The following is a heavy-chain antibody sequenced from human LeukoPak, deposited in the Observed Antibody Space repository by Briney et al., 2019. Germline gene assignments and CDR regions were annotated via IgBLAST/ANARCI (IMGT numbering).Heavy chain of an antibody. J-gene: IGHJ6*03. CDR2: ISSSGSTI. D-gene: IGHD6-13*01. CDR1: GFTFSDYY. V-gene: IGHV3-11*04. Sequence: RPGGSLRLSCAASGFTFSDYYMSWIRQAPGKGLEGVSYISSSGSTIYYADSVKGRFTISRDNAKNSLYLQMNSLRAEDTAVYYCARVTSSSWTYYYSYMDVWGKGTTVTVSS. CDR3: ARVTSSSWTYYYSYMDV.